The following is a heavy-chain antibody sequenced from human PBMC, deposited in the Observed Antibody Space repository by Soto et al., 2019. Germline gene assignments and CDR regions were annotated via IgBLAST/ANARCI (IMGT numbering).Heavy chain of an antibody. D-gene: IGHD3-10*01. CDR2: IWYDGSNK. CDR1: GFTFSSYG. Sequence: GGSLRLSCAASGFTFSSYGMHWVRQAPGKGLEWVAVIWYDGSNKYYADSVKGRFTISRDNSKNTLYLQMNSLRAEDTAVYYCARAPYYYGSGSYIDYWGQGTLVTVSS. CDR3: ARAPYYYGSGSYIDY. V-gene: IGHV3-33*01. J-gene: IGHJ4*02.